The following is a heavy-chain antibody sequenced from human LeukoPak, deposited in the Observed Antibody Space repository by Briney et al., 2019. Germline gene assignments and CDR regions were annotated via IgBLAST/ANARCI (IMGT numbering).Heavy chain of an antibody. CDR2: IRYDGSNE. CDR1: GFTFSSYG. V-gene: IGHV3-30*02. D-gene: IGHD3-10*01. Sequence: PGGSLRLSCAASGFTFSSYGMHWVRQAPGKGLEWVAFIRYDGSNEYYADSVKGRFTISRDNSKNTLYLQMNSLRSEDTAVYYCATDISGYGSGSRDYWGQGTLVTVSS. J-gene: IGHJ4*02. CDR3: ATDISGYGSGSRDY.